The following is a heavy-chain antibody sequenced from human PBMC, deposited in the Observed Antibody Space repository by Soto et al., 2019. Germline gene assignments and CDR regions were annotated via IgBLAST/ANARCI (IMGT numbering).Heavy chain of an antibody. J-gene: IGHJ4*02. CDR3: ARLKGPLYDSSGYYRDY. Sequence: PGGSLRLSCAASGFTFSSYSMNWVRQAPGKGLEWVSSISSSSSYIYYADSVKGRFTISRDNAKNSLYLQMNSLRAEDTAVYYCARLKGPLYDSSGYYRDYWGQGTLVTVSS. D-gene: IGHD3-22*01. CDR1: GFTFSSYS. V-gene: IGHV3-21*01. CDR2: ISSSSSYI.